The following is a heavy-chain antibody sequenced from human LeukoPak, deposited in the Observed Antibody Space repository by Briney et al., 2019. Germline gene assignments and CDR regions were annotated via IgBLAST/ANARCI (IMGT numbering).Heavy chain of an antibody. CDR1: GFTFSSYA. CDR2: ISGSGGST. J-gene: IGHJ4*02. CDR3: AKYPDYDFWSGYCDY. D-gene: IGHD3-3*01. V-gene: IGHV3-23*01. Sequence: GGSLRLSCAASGFTFSSYAMSWVRQAPGKGLEWVSAISGSGGSTYYADSVKGRFTISRDNSKNMLYLQMNSLRAEDTAVYYCAKYPDYDFWSGYCDYWGQGTLVTVSS.